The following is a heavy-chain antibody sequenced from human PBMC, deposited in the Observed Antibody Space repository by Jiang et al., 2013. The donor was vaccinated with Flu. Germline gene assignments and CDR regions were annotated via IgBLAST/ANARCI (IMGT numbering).Heavy chain of an antibody. V-gene: IGHV7-4-1*01. Sequence: QSGSELKKPGASVKVSCKASGYTFTSYAMNWVRQAPGQGLEWMGWINTNTGNPTYAQGFTGRFVFSLDTSVSTAYPQICSLKAEDTAVYYCARDNYDFWSGSYGMDVWGQGTTVTVSS. CDR1: GYTFTSYA. D-gene: IGHD3-3*01. CDR3: ARDNYDFWSGSYGMDV. CDR2: INTNTGNP. J-gene: IGHJ6*02.